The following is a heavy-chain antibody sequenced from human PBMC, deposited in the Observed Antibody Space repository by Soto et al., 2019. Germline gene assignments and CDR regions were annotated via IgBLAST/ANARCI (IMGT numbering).Heavy chain of an antibody. V-gene: IGHV3-30*18. CDR2: ISYDGSNK. J-gene: IGHJ6*02. Sequence: GGSLRLSCAASGFTFSSYGMHWVRQAPGKGLEWVAVISYDGSNKYYADSVKGRFTISRDNSKNTLYLQMNSLRAEDTAVYYCAKDLGRGTVDYYYYYYGMDVWGQGTTVTVSS. CDR3: AKDLGRGTVDYYYYYYGMDV. D-gene: IGHD1-26*01. CDR1: GFTFSSYG.